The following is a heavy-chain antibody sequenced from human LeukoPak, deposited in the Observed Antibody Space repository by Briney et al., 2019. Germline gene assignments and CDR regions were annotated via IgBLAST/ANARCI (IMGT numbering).Heavy chain of an antibody. Sequence: ASVKVSCKASGYTFTSYGISWVRQAPGQGLEWMGWISAYNGNTNYAQKLQGRVTMTTDTSTSTAYMELRSLRSDGTAVYYCARAYYDILTGYSPFDYWGQGTLVTVSS. CDR2: ISAYNGNT. CDR3: ARAYYDILTGYSPFDY. CDR1: GYTFTSYG. D-gene: IGHD3-9*01. V-gene: IGHV1-18*04. J-gene: IGHJ4*02.